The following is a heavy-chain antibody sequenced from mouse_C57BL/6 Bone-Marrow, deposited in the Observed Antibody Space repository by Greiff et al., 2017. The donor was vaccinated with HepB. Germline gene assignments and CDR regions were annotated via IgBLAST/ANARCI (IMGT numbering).Heavy chain of an antibody. CDR2: ITHSGET. V-gene: IGHV12-3*01. Sequence: VKVVESGPGLVKPSQSLFLTCSITGFPITSGYYWIWIRQSPGKPLEWMGYITHSGETFYNQSLQSPISITRETSKNQFFLQLNSVTTEDTAMYYCAGDYYGSSYLYYFDYWGQGTTLTVSS. CDR3: AGDYYGSSYLYYFDY. D-gene: IGHD1-1*01. J-gene: IGHJ2*01. CDR1: GFPITSGYY.